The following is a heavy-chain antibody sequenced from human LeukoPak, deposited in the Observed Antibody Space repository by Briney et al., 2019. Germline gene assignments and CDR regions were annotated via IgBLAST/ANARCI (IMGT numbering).Heavy chain of an antibody. D-gene: IGHD4-17*01. J-gene: IGHJ4*02. CDR1: GGSISSGDYY. Sequence: SETLSLTCTVSGGSISSGDYYWSWIRPPPGKGLEWIGFIYYSGSTYYNPSLKSRVTISVDTSKNQFSLKLSSVTAADTAVYYCARMTTVTQPPRDWGQGTLVTVSS. CDR3: ARMTTVTQPPRD. V-gene: IGHV4-30-4*01. CDR2: IYYSGST.